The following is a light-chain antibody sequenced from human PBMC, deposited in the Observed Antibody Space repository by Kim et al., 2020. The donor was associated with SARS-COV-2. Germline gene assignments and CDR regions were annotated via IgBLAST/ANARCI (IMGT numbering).Light chain of an antibody. CDR1: NIVTKN. J-gene: IGLJ3*02. V-gene: IGLV3-9*01. CDR2: RDT. CDR3: QVWDSSTWV. Sequence: SLALRQTARITCGGNNIVTKNVRWYQQKPGQAPVLVMYRDTNRPSGIPERFSGSNSGNTATLTISRAQAGDEADYYCQVWDSSTWVFGGGTQLTVL.